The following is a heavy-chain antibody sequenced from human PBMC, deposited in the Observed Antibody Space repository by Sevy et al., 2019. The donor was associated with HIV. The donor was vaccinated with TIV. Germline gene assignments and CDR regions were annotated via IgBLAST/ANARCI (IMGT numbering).Heavy chain of an antibody. CDR2: IGWNSGSV. CDR1: GFRFEDYG. CDR3: AKDLLPYGSGSYPLDY. J-gene: IGHJ4*02. V-gene: IGHV3-9*01. D-gene: IGHD3-10*01. Sequence: GGSLRLSCAASGFRFEDYGMHWVRRAPGKGLEWVSGIGWNSGSVGYAIPVKGRLTISRDNAKNLLYLQMNSLTSEDTALYYCAKDLLPYGSGSYPLDYWGQGTVVTVSS.